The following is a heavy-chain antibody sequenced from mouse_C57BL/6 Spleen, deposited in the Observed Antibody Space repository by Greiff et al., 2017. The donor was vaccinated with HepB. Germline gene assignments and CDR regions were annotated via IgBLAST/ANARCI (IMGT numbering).Heavy chain of an antibody. D-gene: IGHD1-1*01. CDR2: IYPGDGDT. Sequence: QVHVKQSGAELVKPGASVKISCKASGYAFSSYWMNWVKQRPGKGLEWIGQIYPGDGDTNYNGKFKGKATLTADKSSSTAYMQLSSLTSEDSAVYFCARAVGISPLFDYWGQGTTLTVSS. CDR1: GYAFSSYW. CDR3: ARAVGISPLFDY. J-gene: IGHJ2*01. V-gene: IGHV1-80*01.